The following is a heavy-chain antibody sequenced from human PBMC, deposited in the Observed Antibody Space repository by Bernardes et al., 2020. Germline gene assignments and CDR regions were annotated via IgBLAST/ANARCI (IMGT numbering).Heavy chain of an antibody. CDR2: ISGSGDST. J-gene: IGHJ4*02. CDR1: GFPFSDRA. D-gene: IGHD2-2*01. V-gene: IGHV3-23*01. Sequence: GGSLRLSCAASGFPFSDRAMSWVRQSPGKGLEWVSSISGSGDSTYYADSVKGRFSISRDNSKNTLYLQMSGLRADDSAIYFCAKDLRGVPWSDSCSLLLDHWGQGTLVTVSS. CDR3: AKDLRGVPWSDSCSLLLDH.